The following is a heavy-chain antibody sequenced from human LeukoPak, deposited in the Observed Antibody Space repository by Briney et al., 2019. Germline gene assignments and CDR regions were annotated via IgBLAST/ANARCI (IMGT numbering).Heavy chain of an antibody. Sequence: SVKVSCKASGGTFSSYAISWVRQAPGQGLEWMGGIIPIFGTANYAQKFQGRVTITTDESTSTAYMELSSLRSEDTAVYYCASSRRPRGYVEMATIIPSIGWGQGTPVTVSS. CDR1: GGTFSSYA. CDR2: IIPIFGTA. J-gene: IGHJ4*02. D-gene: IGHD5-24*01. V-gene: IGHV1-69*05. CDR3: ASSRRPRGYVEMATIIPSIG.